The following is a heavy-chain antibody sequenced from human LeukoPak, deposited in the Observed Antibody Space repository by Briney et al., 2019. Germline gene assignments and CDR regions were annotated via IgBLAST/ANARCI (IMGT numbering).Heavy chain of an antibody. CDR1: GGSFSGYY. CDR2: INHSGST. V-gene: IGHV4-34*01. D-gene: IGHD2-2*01. J-gene: IGHJ4*02. CDR3: ASRYCSSTSCYLDF. Sequence: SGTLSLTCAVYGGSFSGYYWSWIRQPPGKGLEWIGEINHSGSTNYNPSLKSRVTISVDRSKNQFSLKLSSVTAADTAVYYCASRYCSSTSCYLDFWGQGTLVTVSS.